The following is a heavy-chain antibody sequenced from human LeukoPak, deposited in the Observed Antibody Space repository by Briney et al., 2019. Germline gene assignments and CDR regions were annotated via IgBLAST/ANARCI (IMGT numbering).Heavy chain of an antibody. J-gene: IGHJ2*01. CDR3: ARAGLLVRGVTLRYFDL. V-gene: IGHV4-34*01. Sequence: SETLSLTCAVYGGSFSGYYWSWIRQPPGKGLEWIGEINHSGSTNYNPSLKSRVTISVDTSKNQFSLKLSSVTAADTAVYYCARAGLLVRGVTLRYFDLWSRGTLVTVSS. D-gene: IGHD3-10*01. CDR2: INHSGST. CDR1: GGSFSGYY.